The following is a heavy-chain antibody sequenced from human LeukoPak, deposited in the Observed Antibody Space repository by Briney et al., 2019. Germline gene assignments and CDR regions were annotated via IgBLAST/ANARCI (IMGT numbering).Heavy chain of an antibody. D-gene: IGHD2-21*02. CDR1: GGTFSSYA. Sequence: SVKVSCKASGGTFSSYAISWVRQAPGQGLEWMGGIIPIFGTANYAQKLQGRVTMTTDTSTSTAYMELRSLRSDDTAVYYCARRRAYCGGDCYRVNDYWGQGTLVTVSS. CDR2: IIPIFGTA. V-gene: IGHV1-69*05. J-gene: IGHJ4*02. CDR3: ARRRAYCGGDCYRVNDY.